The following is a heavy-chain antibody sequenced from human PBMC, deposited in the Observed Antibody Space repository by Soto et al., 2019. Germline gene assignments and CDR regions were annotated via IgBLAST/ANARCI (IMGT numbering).Heavy chain of an antibody. D-gene: IGHD3-10*01. Sequence: PSETLSLTCTVSGASVSSGSYYWSWIRQSPGKGLEWIGYIYYSGTTNYNPSLKSRVTISVDTSKNQFSLKLSSVTAADTAVYYCARVSMVRGITYYYYYYGMDVWGRGTTVTVSS. J-gene: IGHJ6*02. V-gene: IGHV4-61*01. CDR3: ARVSMVRGITYYYYYYGMDV. CDR1: GASVSSGSYY. CDR2: IYYSGTT.